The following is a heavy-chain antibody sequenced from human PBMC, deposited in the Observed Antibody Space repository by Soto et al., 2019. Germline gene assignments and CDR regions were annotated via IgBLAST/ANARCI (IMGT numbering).Heavy chain of an antibody. CDR2: IYYSGST. CDR3: ARGYCSSTSCYIWDNWFDP. Sequence: SETLSLTCTVSGGSISSYYWSWIRQTPGKGLEWIGYIYYSGSTNYNPSLKSRVTISVDTSKNQFSLKLSSVTAADTAVYYCARGYCSSTSCYIWDNWFDPWGQGTLVTV. V-gene: IGHV4-59*01. D-gene: IGHD2-2*02. J-gene: IGHJ5*02. CDR1: GGSISSYY.